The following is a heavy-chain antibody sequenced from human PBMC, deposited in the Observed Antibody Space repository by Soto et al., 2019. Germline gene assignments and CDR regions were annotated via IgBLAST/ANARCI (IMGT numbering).Heavy chain of an antibody. V-gene: IGHV3-48*04. CDR2: IRSSSSTI. CDR1: GFTFSSYS. D-gene: IGHD4-17*01. CDR3: AKADYGDYGFDY. Sequence: GGSLRLSCAASGFTFSSYSMNWVRQAPGKGLEWVSYIRSSSSTIYYADSVKGRFSISRDNAKTSLYLQMNSLRAEDTAVYYCAKADYGDYGFDYWGQGTLVTVPQ. J-gene: IGHJ4*02.